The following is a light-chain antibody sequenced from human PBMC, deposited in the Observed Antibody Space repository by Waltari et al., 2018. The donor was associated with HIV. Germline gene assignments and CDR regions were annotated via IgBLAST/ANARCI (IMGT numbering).Light chain of an antibody. V-gene: IGKV1-5*03. CDR1: RSLSGW. J-gene: IGKJ3*01. CDR3: QQSYNIPLT. CDR2: QTS. Sequence: DIQMTQSPSTLSASVGDRVTISCRASRSLSGWLAWYQQKPGRAPKLLIFQTSNLQNGVPSRFSGSVSGTEFTLTISSLQPDDFATYYCQQSYNIPLTFGPGTTV.